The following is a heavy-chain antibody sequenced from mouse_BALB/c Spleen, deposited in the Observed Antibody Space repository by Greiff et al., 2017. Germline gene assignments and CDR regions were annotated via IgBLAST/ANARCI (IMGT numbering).Heavy chain of an antibody. V-gene: IGHV5-6*02. D-gene: IGHD1-1*01. CDR1: GFTFSSYG. Sequence: EVKLMESGGDLVKPGGSLKLSCAASGFTFSSYGMSWVRQTPDKRLEWVATISSGGSYTYYPDSVKGRFTISRDNAKNTLYLQMSSLKSEDTAMYYCARRGYYGSSYTYYFDYWGQGTTLTVAS. J-gene: IGHJ2*01. CDR3: ARRGYYGSSYTYYFDY. CDR2: ISSGGSYT.